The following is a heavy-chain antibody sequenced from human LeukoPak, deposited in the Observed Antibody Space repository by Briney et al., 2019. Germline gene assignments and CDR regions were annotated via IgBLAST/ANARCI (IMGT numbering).Heavy chain of an antibody. J-gene: IGHJ3*01. CDR2: IYYNGRT. V-gene: IGHV4-39*01. CDR1: GDSINNNNYY. Sequence: SQTLSLTCTVSGDSINNNNYYWGWIRQPPGEGLEWIGNIYYNGRTYYSPSLKSRGTISVDTSNNQFSLKLNSVTAADTAVYYCARITDRTIFGEIMHGFDVWGQGTPVTVSS. CDR3: ARITDRTIFGEIMHGFDV. D-gene: IGHD3-3*01.